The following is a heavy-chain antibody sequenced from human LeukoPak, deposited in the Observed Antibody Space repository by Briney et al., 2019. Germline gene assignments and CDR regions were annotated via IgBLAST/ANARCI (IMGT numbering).Heavy chain of an antibody. CDR1: GVSISSSSYY. CDR2: IYYSGST. D-gene: IGHD1-26*01. J-gene: IGHJ4*02. CDR3: AILLTIVGATPADY. Sequence: KSSETLSLTCTVSGVSISSSSYYWGWLRQPPGKGLEGIGSIYYSGSTYYNPSLKSRITISADTSKNQFSLQLSSVTAADTAVYYCAILLTIVGATPADYWGQGTMVTVSS. V-gene: IGHV4-39*01.